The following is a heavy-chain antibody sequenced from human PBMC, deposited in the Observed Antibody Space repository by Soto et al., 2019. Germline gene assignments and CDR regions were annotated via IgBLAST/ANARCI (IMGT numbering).Heavy chain of an antibody. V-gene: IGHV4-39*01. D-gene: IGHD2-2*03. Sequence: PSETLSLTCTVSGGSVSSNSCSWGWIRQSPGKGLEWIGTIYSSENTYYNPSLLSRVTISVDTSKNEFSLRLSSVTAADTAVYYCARLNGYCVSTNCHGYYGMDVWGQGTTVTVS. CDR1: GGSVSSNSCS. CDR3: ARLNGYCVSTNCHGYYGMDV. CDR2: IYSSENT. J-gene: IGHJ6*02.